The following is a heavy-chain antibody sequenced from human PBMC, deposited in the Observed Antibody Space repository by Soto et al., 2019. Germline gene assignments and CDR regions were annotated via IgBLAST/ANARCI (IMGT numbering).Heavy chain of an antibody. D-gene: IGHD3-10*01. CDR2: INPNSGGT. CDR3: ARVRGALWQYDY. CDR1: GYTFTVYY. Sequence: ASVKVSCKASGYTFTVYYMHWVRQAPGQGLEWMGWINPNSGGTNYAQKFQGWVTMTRDTSISTAYMELSRLRSNDTAVYYCARVRGALWQYDYWGQGTLVTVSS. V-gene: IGHV1-2*04. J-gene: IGHJ4*02.